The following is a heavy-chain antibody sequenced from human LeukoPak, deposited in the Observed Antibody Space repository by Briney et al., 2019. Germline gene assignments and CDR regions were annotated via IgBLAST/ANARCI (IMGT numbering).Heavy chain of an antibody. CDR3: ARLYYYGSGPFDY. V-gene: IGHV3-7*01. D-gene: IGHD3-10*01. CDR1: GFTFSSYW. J-gene: IGHJ4*02. Sequence: GGSLRLSCAASGFTFSSYWMSWVRQAPGKGLEWVANIKQGGSEKYYVDSVKGRFTISRDNAKNSLYLQMKSLRAEDTAVYYCARLYYYGSGPFDYWGQGSLVTVSS. CDR2: IKQGGSEK.